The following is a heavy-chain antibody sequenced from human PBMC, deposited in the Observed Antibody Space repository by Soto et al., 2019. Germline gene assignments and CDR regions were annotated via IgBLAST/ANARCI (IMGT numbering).Heavy chain of an antibody. CDR2: IDEYGSTI. D-gene: IGHD3-10*01. CDR1: GFTFISYW. CDR3: TRDIGGKGAY. V-gene: IGHV3-74*01. J-gene: IGHJ4*02. Sequence: RGSLRLSCAASGFTFISYWMHWVRQVPGKGLLWVSRIDEYGSTINYADSVKGRFTISRDNARNTLYLEMNSLRAEDTALYYCTRDIGGKGAYWGPGTLVTVSS.